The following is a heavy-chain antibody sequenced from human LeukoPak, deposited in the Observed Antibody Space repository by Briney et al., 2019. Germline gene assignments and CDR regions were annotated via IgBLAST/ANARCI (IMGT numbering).Heavy chain of an antibody. D-gene: IGHD2-2*01. Sequence: APVKVSCKTSGYTFTRYGVSWVRQAPGQGLEWMGWISGNNDNTNYAQRVQDRITMTTDTSTSTAYMEPRSLRSDDTAVYYCARAPFCSSVSCYRTNNWLDPWGQGTLVTVSS. CDR1: GYTFTRYG. CDR2: ISGNNDNT. J-gene: IGHJ5*02. CDR3: ARAPFCSSVSCYRTNNWLDP. V-gene: IGHV1-18*01.